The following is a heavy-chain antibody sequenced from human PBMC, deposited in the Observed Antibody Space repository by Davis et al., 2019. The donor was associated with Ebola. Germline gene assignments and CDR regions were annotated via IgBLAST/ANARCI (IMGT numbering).Heavy chain of an antibody. D-gene: IGHD3-22*01. CDR3: ARDYLDYYDSIRNPAFDI. V-gene: IGHV3-30*03. CDR2: ISYDGSNK. Sequence: PGGSLRLSCAASGFTFSSYGMHWVRQAPGKGLEWVAVISYDGSNKYYADSVKGRFTISRDNSKNTLYLQMNSLRAEDTAVYYYARDYLDYYDSIRNPAFDIWGQGTMVTVSS. CDR1: GFTFSSYG. J-gene: IGHJ3*02.